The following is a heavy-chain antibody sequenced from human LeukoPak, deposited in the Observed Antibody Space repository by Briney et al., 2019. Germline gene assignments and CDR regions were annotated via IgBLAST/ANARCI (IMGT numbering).Heavy chain of an antibody. D-gene: IGHD5-18*01. CDR2: ISGSGGST. J-gene: IGHJ4*02. CDR3: AKDHMMGGYSYGYFDY. Sequence: GGSLRLSCAASGFTFSSYSMNWVRQAPGKGLEWVSAISGSGGSTYYADSVKGRFTISRDNSKNTLYLQMNSLRAEDTAVYYCAKDHMMGGYSYGYFDYWGQGTLVTVSS. V-gene: IGHV3-23*01. CDR1: GFTFSSYS.